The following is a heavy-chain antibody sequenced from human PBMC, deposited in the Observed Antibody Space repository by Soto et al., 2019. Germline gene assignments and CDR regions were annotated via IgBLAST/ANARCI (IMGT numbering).Heavy chain of an antibody. CDR3: ASLVVPAAIVYYYMDV. Sequence: PGGSLRLSCAASGFTFSSYSMNWVRQAPGKGLEWVSSISSSSSYIYYADSVKGRFTISRDNAKNSLYLQMNSLRAEDTAVYYCASLVVPAAIVYYYMDVWGKGTTVTVSS. D-gene: IGHD2-2*01. J-gene: IGHJ6*03. V-gene: IGHV3-21*01. CDR1: GFTFSSYS. CDR2: ISSSSSYI.